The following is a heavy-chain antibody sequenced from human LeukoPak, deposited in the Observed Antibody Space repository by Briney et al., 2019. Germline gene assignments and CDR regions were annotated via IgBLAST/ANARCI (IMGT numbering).Heavy chain of an antibody. CDR1: GGSIGGYY. Sequence: PSETLSLTCTVSGGSIGGYYWSWIRQPPGRGLEWIGYISYSGSTNYNPSLKSRVTISVDTSKKQFSLKLSSVTAADTAVYYCARHYISGYFFDYWGQGTLVTVSS. D-gene: IGHD1-14*01. V-gene: IGHV4-59*08. J-gene: IGHJ4*02. CDR3: ARHYISGYFFDY. CDR2: ISYSGST.